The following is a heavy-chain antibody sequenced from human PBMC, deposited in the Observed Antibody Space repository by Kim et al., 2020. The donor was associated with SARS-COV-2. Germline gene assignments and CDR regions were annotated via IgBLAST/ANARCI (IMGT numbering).Heavy chain of an antibody. V-gene: IGHV3-30*18. J-gene: IGHJ4*02. Sequence: GGSLTLSCAASGFVFSAYSMHWVRQAPGKGLEWVAVVSTGGNIKFYGDSVKGRFTISRDNSKTTVYLEMNNLRGEDTAVYYCAKEYDSHDWKFDYWGQGTLVTVSS. CDR1: GFVFSAYS. CDR3: AKEYDSHDWKFDY. D-gene: IGHD1-1*01. CDR2: VSTGGNIK.